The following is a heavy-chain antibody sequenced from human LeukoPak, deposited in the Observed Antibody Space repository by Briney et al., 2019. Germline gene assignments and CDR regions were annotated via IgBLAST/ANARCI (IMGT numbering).Heavy chain of an antibody. CDR1: GGSISTYY. J-gene: IGHJ4*02. V-gene: IGHV4-59*01. CDR2: IYYSGST. Sequence: PSETLSLTCTVSGGSISTYYWSWIRQPPGKGLEWIGYIYYSGSTNYNPSLKSRVTISVDTSKNQFSLKLTSVTAADTAVYYCARGVNSGYFDYCGQGTLVTVSS. D-gene: IGHD1-26*01. CDR3: ARGVNSGYFDY.